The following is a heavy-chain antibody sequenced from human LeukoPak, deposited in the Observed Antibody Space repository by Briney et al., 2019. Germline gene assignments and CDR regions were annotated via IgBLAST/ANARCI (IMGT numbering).Heavy chain of an antibody. D-gene: IGHD3-9*01. CDR3: ARSYYDILTGYYNALAPYYFDY. V-gene: IGHV1-46*01. J-gene: IGHJ4*02. CDR2: INPGGRST. CDR1: GYTFTNYY. Sequence: RASVKVSCKASGYTFTNYYIHWVRQAPGQGLEWMGIINPGGRSTSYAQKFQGRVTMTTDTSTSTAYMELGSLRSDDTAVYYCARSYYDILTGYYNALAPYYFDYWGQGTLVTVSS.